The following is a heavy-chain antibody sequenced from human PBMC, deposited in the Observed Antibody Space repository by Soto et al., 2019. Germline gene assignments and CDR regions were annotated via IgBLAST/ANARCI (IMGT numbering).Heavy chain of an antibody. Sequence: QVQLVQSGAEVKKPGASVKVSCKASGYTFTSYGLSWVRQAPGQGLAGMGWISAYNGNTNYAQKLKGRVTMTTDTSSSTAYMELRSLRSDDTAVYYCARRLDDFSGEGAFEIWGQGTMVTVSS. CDR1: GYTFTSYG. CDR3: ARRLDDFSGEGAFEI. V-gene: IGHV1-18*01. J-gene: IGHJ3*02. D-gene: IGHD3-3*01. CDR2: ISAYNGNT.